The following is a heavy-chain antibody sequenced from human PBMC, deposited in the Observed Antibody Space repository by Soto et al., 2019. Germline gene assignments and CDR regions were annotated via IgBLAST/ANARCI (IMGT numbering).Heavy chain of an antibody. CDR2: IYYSGSA. V-gene: IGHV4-59*08. J-gene: IGHJ5*02. D-gene: IGHD3-22*01. CDR3: APCDTGAYYSXFDP. CDR1: GGSLSGYY. Sequence: PSETLSLTCTVSGGSLSGYYWSWIRQPPGKGLEWIGNIYYSGSANYNPSLKNRVTISVDTSRNQFSLKLSSVSAADTAVYYCAPCDTGAYYSXFDPWPQRPLVTSSS.